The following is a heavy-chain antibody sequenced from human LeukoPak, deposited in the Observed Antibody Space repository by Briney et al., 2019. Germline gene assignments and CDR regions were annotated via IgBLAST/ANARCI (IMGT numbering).Heavy chain of an antibody. CDR2: MSYDGSNK. V-gene: IGHV3-30*18. CDR3: AKIRATMIVVVPLPPDDAFDI. J-gene: IGHJ3*02. Sequence: GGSLRLSCAASGFTFSSYGMHWVRQAPGKGLEWVAVMSYDGSNKYYADSVKGRLTISRDNSKNTLYLQMNSLRAEDTAVYYCAKIRATMIVVVPLPPDDAFDIWGQGTMVTVSS. CDR1: GFTFSSYG. D-gene: IGHD3-22*01.